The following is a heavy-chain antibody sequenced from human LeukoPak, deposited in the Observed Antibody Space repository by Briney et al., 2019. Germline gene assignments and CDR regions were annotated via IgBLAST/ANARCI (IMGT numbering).Heavy chain of an antibody. CDR3: ALLNY. J-gene: IGHJ4*02. V-gene: IGHV3-21*01. D-gene: IGHD2-8*02. Sequence: GGSLRLSCAASGFTFSNYTMNWVRQAPGKGLEWVSSISSSSNYIYYADSIKGRFTISRDNAKNSLYLQSDSLRAGDTAVYYCALLNYWGQGTLVTVSS. CDR2: ISSSSNYI. CDR1: GFTFSNYT.